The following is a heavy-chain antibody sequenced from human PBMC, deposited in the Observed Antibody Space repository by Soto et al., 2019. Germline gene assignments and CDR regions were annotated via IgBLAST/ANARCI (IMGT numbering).Heavy chain of an antibody. D-gene: IGHD2-21*02. CDR1: GFSFSNYG. CDR3: AKVSGCVGGGCYLGWFDP. CDR2: ISYDGSNT. Sequence: QVQLVESGGGVVQPGRSLRLSCAASGFSFSNYGMHWVRQAPGKGLEWVAVISYDGSNTTFADSLKGRFIISRDNSKNTLFLQINGLRVEDTAVYYCAKVSGCVGGGCYLGWFDPWGQGTLVTVSS. V-gene: IGHV3-30*18. J-gene: IGHJ5*02.